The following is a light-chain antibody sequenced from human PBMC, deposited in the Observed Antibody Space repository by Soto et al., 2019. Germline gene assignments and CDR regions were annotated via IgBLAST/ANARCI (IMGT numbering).Light chain of an antibody. V-gene: IGKV3-15*01. CDR3: QQYNKWPLIT. Sequence: EIVMTPSPAPLSVAPGERDPISCRASASVSSSYLAWYQQQRVHARRLIISDASTRATVIPARFSGSGSGTDFTLTISSLQSEDFAVYYCQQYNKWPLITFGQGTRLEIK. CDR1: ASVSSSY. J-gene: IGKJ5*01. CDR2: DAS.